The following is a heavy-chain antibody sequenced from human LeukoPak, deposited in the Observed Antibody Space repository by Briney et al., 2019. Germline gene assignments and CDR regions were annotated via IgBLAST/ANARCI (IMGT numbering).Heavy chain of an antibody. V-gene: IGHV4-34*01. D-gene: IGHD3-10*01. CDR3: ASIRGPVRSSPLDP. J-gene: IGHJ5*02. CDR2: INHSGRN. Sequence: SENLSLTCAVYGVSFSGYYWSWIRQPPGKGLEWIGEINHSGRNNYNPSLKSRVNISVDTSKNQSSLKLSSVAAADTAVYYCASIRGPVRSSPLDPCGQGTLVTVSS. CDR1: GVSFSGYY.